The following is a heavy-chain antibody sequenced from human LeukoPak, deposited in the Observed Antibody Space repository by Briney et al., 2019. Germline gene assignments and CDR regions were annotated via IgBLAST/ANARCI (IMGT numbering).Heavy chain of an antibody. CDR1: GFGVSNNY. V-gene: IGHV3-66*01. J-gene: IGHJ4*02. CDR3: ARAFQYGSGSHPYSL. CDR2: IYDGGGT. Sequence: GGSLRLSCAASGFGVSNNYMSWVRQAPGKGLEWVSGIYDGGGTYYADSVKGRFTISRDNFKNTVYLQVYSLRAEDTTMYYCARAFQYGSGSHPYSLWGQGTVVTVSS. D-gene: IGHD3-10*01.